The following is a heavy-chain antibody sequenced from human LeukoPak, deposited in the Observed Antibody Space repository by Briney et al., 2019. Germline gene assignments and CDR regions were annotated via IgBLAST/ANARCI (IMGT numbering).Heavy chain of an antibody. V-gene: IGHV3-21*01. CDR1: GFTFSSYS. CDR3: ARDSWERGYSGYDPDY. CDR2: ISSSSSYI. Sequence: GGSLRLSCAASGFTFSSYSMNWVRQAPGKGLEWVSSISSSSSYIYYADSVKGRFTISRDNAKNSLHLQMNSLRAEDTAVYYCARDSWERGYSGYDPDYWGQGTLVTVSS. J-gene: IGHJ4*02. D-gene: IGHD5-12*01.